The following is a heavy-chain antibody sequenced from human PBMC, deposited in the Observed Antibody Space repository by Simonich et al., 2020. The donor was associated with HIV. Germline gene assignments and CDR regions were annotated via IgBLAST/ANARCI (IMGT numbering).Heavy chain of an antibody. Sequence: GMHWVRQAPGKGLEWVSYISSSGSTIYYADSVKGRFTISRDNAKNSLYLQMNSLRAEDTAVYYCARAAVSGTEGFDYWGQGTLVTVSS. CDR1: G. CDR3: ARAAVSGTEGFDY. D-gene: IGHD6-19*01. CDR2: ISSSGSTI. V-gene: IGHV3-48*03. J-gene: IGHJ4*02.